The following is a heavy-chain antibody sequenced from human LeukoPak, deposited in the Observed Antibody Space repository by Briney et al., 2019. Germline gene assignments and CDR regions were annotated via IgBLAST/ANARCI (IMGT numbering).Heavy chain of an antibody. V-gene: IGHV4-34*01. CDR3: ARMSRNYDFWSGYYTGWFDP. D-gene: IGHD3-3*01. CDR1: GGSFSGYY. J-gene: IGHJ5*02. Sequence: SETLSLTCAVYGGSFSGYYWSWIRQPPGKGLEWIGEINHSGSTNYNPSLRSRVTISVDTSKNQFSLKLSSVTAADTAVYYCARMSRNYDFWSGYYTGWFDPWGQGTLVTVSS. CDR2: INHSGST.